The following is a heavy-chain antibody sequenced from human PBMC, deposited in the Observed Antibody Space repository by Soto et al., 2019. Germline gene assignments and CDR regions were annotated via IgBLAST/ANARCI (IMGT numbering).Heavy chain of an antibody. CDR2: IWNDGSNE. J-gene: IGHJ4*02. CDR1: GFTFSTYG. D-gene: IGHD3-22*01. Sequence: GGSLRLSCEASGFTFSTYGMHWVRQAPGKGLEWVAIIWNDGSNEYYADSVKGRFTISRDNSKNTLSLQLSNLRAEDTAVYFCARDQTDSGGYSDSWGQGTLVTVSS. CDR3: ARDQTDSGGYSDS. V-gene: IGHV3-33*01.